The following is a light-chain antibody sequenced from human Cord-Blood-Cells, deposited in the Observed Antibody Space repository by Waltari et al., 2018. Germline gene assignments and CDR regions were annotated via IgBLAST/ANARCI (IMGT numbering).Light chain of an antibody. CDR3: QQYNSYWT. V-gene: IGKV1-5*01. Sequence: DIQMTQSPYTLSASVGDRVTITCRASQSISSWLAWYQQKPGKAPKLLIYDASSLESGVPSMFSGSGSVTEFTLTISSLQPDDFATYYCQQYNSYWTFGQGTKVEIK. J-gene: IGKJ1*01. CDR2: DAS. CDR1: QSISSW.